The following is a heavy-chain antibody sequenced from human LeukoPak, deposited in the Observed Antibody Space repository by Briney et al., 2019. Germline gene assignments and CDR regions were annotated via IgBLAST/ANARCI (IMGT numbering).Heavy chain of an antibody. J-gene: IGHJ3*02. V-gene: IGHV4-30-2*01. CDR1: GGSLSSGGYS. Sequence: SETLSLTCAVSGGSLSSGGYSWSWIRQPPGKGLEWIGYIYHSVSTYYNPSLKSRVTISVDRSKNQFSLKLSSVTAADTDVYYCARAGGYCSGGSCYSVAFDIWGQGTMVTVSS. D-gene: IGHD2-15*01. CDR3: ARAGGYCSGGSCYSVAFDI. CDR2: IYHSVST.